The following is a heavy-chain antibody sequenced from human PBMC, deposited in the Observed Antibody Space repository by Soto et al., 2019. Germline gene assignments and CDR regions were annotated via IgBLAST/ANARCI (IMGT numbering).Heavy chain of an antibody. CDR3: ATAGSYRFDH. CDR2: INPDATTI. CDR1: GFTFSNYW. V-gene: IGHV3-74*01. Sequence: GSLRLSCATSGFTFSNYWIHWVRQAPGEGLVWVSRINPDATTINYADSVKGRFTVSRDNAKNTLYLQMNSLRAEDTAVYYCATAGSYRFDHWSQGTLVTVSS. J-gene: IGHJ4*02. D-gene: IGHD3-10*01.